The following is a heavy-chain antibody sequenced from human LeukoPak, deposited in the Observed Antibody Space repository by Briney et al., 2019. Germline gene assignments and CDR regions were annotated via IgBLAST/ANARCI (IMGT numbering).Heavy chain of an antibody. Sequence: ASVKVSCKASGYTFTNYDINWVRQAPGQGLEWVGWISAYDGNTNYAQKFQGRVTMTTDTSTSTAHMELRSLRYDDTAVYYCARDGRFAAYEPDYWGQGTLVTVSS. CDR2: ISAYDGNT. D-gene: IGHD1-26*01. CDR3: ARDGRFAAYEPDY. J-gene: IGHJ4*02. CDR1: GYTFTNYD. V-gene: IGHV1-18*01.